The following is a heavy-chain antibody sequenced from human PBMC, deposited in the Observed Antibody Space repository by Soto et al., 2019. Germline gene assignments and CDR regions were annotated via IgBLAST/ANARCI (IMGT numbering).Heavy chain of an antibody. CDR3: ARGGSNFDY. D-gene: IGHD3-10*01. Sequence: PRGALRLSCAASGFTFSSYAMHWVRQAPGKGLEYVSAISSNGGSTYYANSVKGRFTISRDNSKNTLYLQMGSLRAEDMAVYYCARGGSNFDYWGQGTLFTVSS. CDR2: ISSNGGST. CDR1: GFTFSSYA. V-gene: IGHV3-64*01. J-gene: IGHJ4*02.